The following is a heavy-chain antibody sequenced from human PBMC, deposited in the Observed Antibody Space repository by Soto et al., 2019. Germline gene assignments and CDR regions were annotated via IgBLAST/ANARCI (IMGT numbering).Heavy chain of an antibody. V-gene: IGHV3-30*18. CDR1: GFTFSNYG. CDR2: ISYHGSDK. CDR3: AKDHLTATLTTVVY. D-gene: IGHD4-17*01. J-gene: IGHJ4*02. Sequence: QVQLVESGGGVVQPGRSLRLSCAASGFTFSNYGMHWVCQAPGKGLEWVAVISYHGSDKYYADSVKGRFTISRDNSKNTVFLQMDSLRSEDTAVYYCAKDHLTATLTTVVYLGQGTLVTVSP.